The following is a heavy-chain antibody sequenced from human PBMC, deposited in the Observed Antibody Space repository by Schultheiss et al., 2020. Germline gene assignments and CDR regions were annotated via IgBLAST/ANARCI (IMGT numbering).Heavy chain of an antibody. CDR1: GSTFTSYG. J-gene: IGHJ6*04. Sequence: AVKVSCKASGSTFTSYGISWVRQAPGQGLEWMGRINPNSGGTNYAQKFQGRVTITADESTSTAYMELSSLRSEDTAVYYCARDKWAARGDYYYYGMDVWGKGTTVTVSS. V-gene: IGHV1-69*13. CDR3: ARDKWAARGDYYYYGMDV. CDR2: INPNSGGT. D-gene: IGHD6-6*01.